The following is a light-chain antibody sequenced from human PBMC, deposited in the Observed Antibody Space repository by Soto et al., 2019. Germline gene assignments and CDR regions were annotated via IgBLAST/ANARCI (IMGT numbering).Light chain of an antibody. CDR3: KQFNSYPST. V-gene: IGKV1-13*02. Sequence: AIQLTQSPSSLSASVGDRVTITCRASQGISSALAWYQQKPGKAPKLLIYDASSLESGVPSRFSGSGSGTDFTLPISSLQPEDFANYYCKQFNSYPSTFGQGTRLEIK. J-gene: IGKJ5*01. CDR2: DAS. CDR1: QGISSA.